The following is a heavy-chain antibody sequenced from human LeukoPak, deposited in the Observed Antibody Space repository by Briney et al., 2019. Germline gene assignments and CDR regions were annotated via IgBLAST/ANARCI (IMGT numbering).Heavy chain of an antibody. J-gene: IGHJ4*02. D-gene: IGHD3-22*01. V-gene: IGHV4-59*01. CDR3: ARDGVNYYDISGYDI. CDR1: GGSISSGY. Sequence: SETLSLTCTVSGGSISSGYWSWIRQPPGKGLEWIGYIYYSGSTNYNPSLKCRVTISVDTSKNQFSLKLSSVTAADTAVYYCARDGVNYYDISGYDIWGRGTLVTVSS. CDR2: IYYSGST.